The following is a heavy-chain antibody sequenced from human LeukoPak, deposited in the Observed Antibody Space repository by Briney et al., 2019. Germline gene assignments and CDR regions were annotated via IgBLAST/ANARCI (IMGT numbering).Heavy chain of an antibody. CDR1: GFTFSSYE. V-gene: IGHV3-48*03. J-gene: IGHJ3*02. Sequence: GGSLRLSCAASGFTFSSYEMNWVRQAPGKGLEWVSYISSSGSTIYYADSVKGQFTISRDNAKNSLYLQMNSLGAEDTAVYYCATKVVTDAFDIWGQGTMVTVSS. CDR2: ISSSGSTI. D-gene: IGHD3-22*01. CDR3: ATKVVTDAFDI.